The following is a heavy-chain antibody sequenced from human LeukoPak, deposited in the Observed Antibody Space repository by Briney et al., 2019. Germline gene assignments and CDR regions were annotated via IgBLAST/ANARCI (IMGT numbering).Heavy chain of an antibody. J-gene: IGHJ4*02. CDR1: GYTFTDNY. D-gene: IGHD1-26*01. CDR2: INPNGGGT. V-gene: IGHV1-2*02. Sequence: ASVKVSCKASGYTFTDNYMHWVRQAPGQGLEWMGWINPNGGGTNYAQKFQDRVTMTRDTSISTAYMELSSLRSDDTAVYSCARGSPVGATTGLHSWGQGTLVTVSS. CDR3: ARGSPVGATTGLHS.